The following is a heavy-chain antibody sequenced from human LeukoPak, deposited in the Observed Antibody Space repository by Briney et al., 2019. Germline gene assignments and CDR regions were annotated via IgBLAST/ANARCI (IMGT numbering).Heavy chain of an antibody. J-gene: IGHJ5*02. Sequence: ASVKVSCKASGYTFTGYYMHWVRQAPGQGLEWMGWINPNSGGTNYSQKFQGRVTMTRDTSISTAYMELSRLRSDDTAVYFCARGGYYGSGNDFRFDPWGQGTLVTVSS. CDR2: INPNSGGT. V-gene: IGHV1-2*02. D-gene: IGHD3-10*01. CDR1: GYTFTGYY. CDR3: ARGGYYGSGNDFRFDP.